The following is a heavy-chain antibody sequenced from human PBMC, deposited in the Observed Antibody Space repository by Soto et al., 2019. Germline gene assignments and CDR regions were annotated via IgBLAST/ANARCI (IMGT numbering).Heavy chain of an antibody. CDR2: TYYRSRWYS. V-gene: IGHV6-1*01. CDR3: ARSEEDSDYYYYGMDV. CDR1: GDTVSSNSVA. Sequence: SQTLSLTCVGSGDTVSSNSVAWNWVGQSPSRGLEWLGRTYYRSRWYSDYAVSVRSRIDINADTSKNQVSLQLNSVTHEDTAVYYCARSEEDSDYYYYGMDVWGQGTTVTVSS. J-gene: IGHJ6*02. D-gene: IGHD2-15*01.